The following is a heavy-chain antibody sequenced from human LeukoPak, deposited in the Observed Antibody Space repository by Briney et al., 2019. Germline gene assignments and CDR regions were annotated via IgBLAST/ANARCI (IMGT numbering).Heavy chain of an antibody. CDR2: INTDGSIT. J-gene: IGHJ4*02. CDR3: ATGLPNYFDY. V-gene: IGHV3-74*01. D-gene: IGHD5-12*01. Sequence: GGSLRLSCAASGFTFSSYWMHWVRQAPGKGLVWVSHINTDGSITTYADSVKGRFTISRDNAKNTLYLQMNSLRAEDTAVYYCATGLPNYFDYWGRGTLVTVSS. CDR1: GFTFSSYW.